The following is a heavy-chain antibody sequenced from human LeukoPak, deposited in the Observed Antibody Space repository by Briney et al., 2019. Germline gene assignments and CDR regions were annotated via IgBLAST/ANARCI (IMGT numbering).Heavy chain of an antibody. CDR1: GFTFSSYG. D-gene: IGHD1-26*01. V-gene: IGHV3-48*01. J-gene: IGHJ3*02. Sequence: GGSLRLSCAASGFTFSSYGMHWVRQAPGKGLEWISYISSRSSTIYYADSVKGRFTISRDNAKNSLYLQMNSLRAEDTAVYYCARVNGGSYSDAFDIWGQGTMVTVSS. CDR2: ISSRSSTI. CDR3: ARVNGGSYSDAFDI.